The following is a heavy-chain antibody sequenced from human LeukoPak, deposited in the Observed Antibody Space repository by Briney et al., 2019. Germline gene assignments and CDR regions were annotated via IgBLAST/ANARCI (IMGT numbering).Heavy chain of an antibody. CDR2: IRYDGSNK. CDR3: AKDEVAAVDY. Sequence: GGSLRLSCAASGFTFSDYYMSWIRQAPGKGLEWVAFIRYDGSNKYYADSVKGRFTISRDNSKNTLYLQMNSLRAEDTAVYYCAKDEVAAVDYWGQGTLVTVSS. D-gene: IGHD6-25*01. V-gene: IGHV3-30*02. J-gene: IGHJ4*02. CDR1: GFTFSDYY.